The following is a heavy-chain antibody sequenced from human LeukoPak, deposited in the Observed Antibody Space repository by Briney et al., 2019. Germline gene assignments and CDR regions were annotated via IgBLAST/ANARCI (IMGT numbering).Heavy chain of an antibody. V-gene: IGHV4-61*02. D-gene: IGHD6-13*01. CDR3: ARGQQLLFDI. CDR2: IYTSGST. J-gene: IGHJ3*02. CDR1: GGSISSGSYY. Sequence: PSQTLSLTCTVSGGSISSGSYYWSWIRQPAGKGLEWIGRIYTSGSTNYNPSPKSRVTISVDTSKNQFSPKLSSVTAADTAVYYCARGQQLLFDIWGQGTMVTVSS.